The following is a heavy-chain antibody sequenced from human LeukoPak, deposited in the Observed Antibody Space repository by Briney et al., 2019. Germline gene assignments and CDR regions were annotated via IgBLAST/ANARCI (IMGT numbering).Heavy chain of an antibody. V-gene: IGHV3-74*01. D-gene: IGHD3-22*01. Sequence: GGSLRLSCAASGFTFSSYYIHWVRQAPGKGLVWVSRIDSDGNITTYADSVKGRFTISRDNARNTLYLQMNSLRAEDTAVYYCARISYDSSGYYDYWGQGTLVTVSS. CDR2: IDSDGNIT. CDR3: ARISYDSSGYYDY. J-gene: IGHJ4*02. CDR1: GFTFSSYY.